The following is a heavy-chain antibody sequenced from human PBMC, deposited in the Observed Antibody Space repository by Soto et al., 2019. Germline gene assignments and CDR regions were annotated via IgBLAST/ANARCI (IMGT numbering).Heavy chain of an antibody. CDR3: AKDRRAGGNYGFYSDF. Sequence: EVQLLESGGGLVQPGGSLRLSCAASGLTFSCYGKTWVRQAPGKGLEWVSFSSATGAGTYYADSVKGRFTISRDNSKNTLYLQMTSLSADYTAVYYCAKDRRAGGNYGFYSDFWGQGALVIVSS. J-gene: IGHJ4*02. V-gene: IGHV3-23*01. D-gene: IGHD1-7*01. CDR1: GLTFSCYG. CDR2: SSATGAGT.